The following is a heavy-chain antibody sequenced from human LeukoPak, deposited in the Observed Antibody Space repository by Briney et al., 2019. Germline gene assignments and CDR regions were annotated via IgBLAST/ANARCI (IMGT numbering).Heavy chain of an antibody. Sequence: SETLSLTCAAYGGSFSGYYWSWIRQPPGKGLEWIGEINHSGSTNYNPSLKSRVTISVDTSKNQFSLKLSSVTAADTAVYYCARGLWYSSSWYGLGYWGQGTLVTVSS. CDR2: INHSGST. CDR3: ARGLWYSSSWYGLGY. J-gene: IGHJ4*02. V-gene: IGHV4-34*01. D-gene: IGHD6-13*01. CDR1: GGSFSGYY.